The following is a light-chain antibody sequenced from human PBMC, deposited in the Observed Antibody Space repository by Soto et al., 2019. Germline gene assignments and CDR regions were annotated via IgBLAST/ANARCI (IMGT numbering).Light chain of an antibody. CDR1: QSVANNY. V-gene: IGKV3-20*01. CDR2: LAS. J-gene: IGKJ1*01. CDR3: QQYGSSPWT. Sequence: EIVLTQSPGTLSLSPGERATLSCRASQSVANNYLAWYQQKAGQAPRLLIYLASNRAAGTPDRFSGSGSGADFTLTINRLEHEDFAVYFCQQYGSSPWTFGQGTKVDIK.